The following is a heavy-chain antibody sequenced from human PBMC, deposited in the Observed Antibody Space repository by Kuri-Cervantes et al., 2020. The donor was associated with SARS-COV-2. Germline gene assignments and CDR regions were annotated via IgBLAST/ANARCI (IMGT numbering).Heavy chain of an antibody. D-gene: IGHD2-2*02. CDR1: GGSISSGSYY. CDR2: IYTSGST. J-gene: IGHJ4*02. V-gene: IGHV4-61*09. CDR3: ARLDILVVPAAIYY. Sequence: LRLSCTVSGGSISSGSYYWSWIRQPAGKGLEWIGHIYTSGSTNYNPSLKSRVTISVDTSKNQFSLKLSSVTAADTAVYYCARLDILVVPAAIYYWGQGILVTVSS.